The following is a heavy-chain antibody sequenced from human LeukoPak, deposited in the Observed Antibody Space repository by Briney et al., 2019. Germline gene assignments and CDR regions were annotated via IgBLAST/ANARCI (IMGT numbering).Heavy chain of an antibody. Sequence: GGSLRLSCAASGFTVSSNYMSWVRQAPGKGLEWVSVIYSGGSTYYADSVKGRFTISRDNSKNTLYLQMNSLRAEDTAVYYCAREPLIAVAGTYYYYYGMDDWGQGTMVTVSS. CDR1: GFTVSSNY. J-gene: IGHJ6*02. CDR3: AREPLIAVAGTYYYYYGMDD. D-gene: IGHD6-19*01. V-gene: IGHV3-66*01. CDR2: IYSGGST.